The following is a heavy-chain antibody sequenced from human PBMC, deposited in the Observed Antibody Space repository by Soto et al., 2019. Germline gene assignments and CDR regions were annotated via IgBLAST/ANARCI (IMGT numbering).Heavy chain of an antibody. CDR3: ARHPGYYDILTGYTTYYFDY. V-gene: IGHV4-59*08. CDR2: IYYRGNT. Sequence: SETLSVTCPVSGGSISSYDWSWIRQHPGKGLEWIGYIYYRGNTDYNPSLKSRVTISLDTPKNQFSLKLSSVTAADTAVYYCARHPGYYDILTGYTTYYFDYWGQGILVTVSS. D-gene: IGHD3-9*01. J-gene: IGHJ4*02. CDR1: GGSISSYD.